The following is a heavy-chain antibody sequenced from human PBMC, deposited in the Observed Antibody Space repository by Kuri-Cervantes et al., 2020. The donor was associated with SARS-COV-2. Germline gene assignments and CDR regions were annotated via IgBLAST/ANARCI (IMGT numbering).Heavy chain of an antibody. V-gene: IGHV1-18*04. CDR3: ARGIVVVPAAIDYLGFDY. D-gene: IGHD2-2*01. CDR1: GYTFTSYG. Sequence: ASAKVSCKASGYTFTSYGISWVRQAPGQGLEWMGWISAYNGNTNYAQKLQGRVTMTTDTSTSTAYMELRSLRSDDTAVYYCARGIVVVPAAIDYLGFDYWGQGTLVTVSS. J-gene: IGHJ4*02. CDR2: ISAYNGNT.